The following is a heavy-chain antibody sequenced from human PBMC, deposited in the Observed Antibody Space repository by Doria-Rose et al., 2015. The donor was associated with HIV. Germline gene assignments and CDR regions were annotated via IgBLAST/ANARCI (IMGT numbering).Heavy chain of an antibody. J-gene: IGHJ4*02. D-gene: IGHD2-15*01. Sequence: GPGLVKPSEALSLTCSVSGASVSSRGYYWNWIRQVPGKGLESLGYTYYTGTSDYSPSLKSRLNMAVDTSKNQFSLKLSFETVADTAVYYCARMGSCRELDYWGQGALVIVSA. CDR2: TYYTGTS. CDR3: ARMGSCRELDY. CDR1: GASVSSRGYY. V-gene: IGHV4-31*03.